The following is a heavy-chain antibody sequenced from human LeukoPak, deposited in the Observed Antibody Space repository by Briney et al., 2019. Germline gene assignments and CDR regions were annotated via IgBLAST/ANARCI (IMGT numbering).Heavy chain of an antibody. Sequence: GASVKVSCKTSGYTFTSSDINWVRQATGQGLEWMGWMNPNSGNTGYAQNFQGRVTMTRDTSISTAYMELSRLRSDDTAVYYCASDSSSSGSDAFDIWGQGTMVTVSS. CDR2: MNPNSGNT. V-gene: IGHV1-8*01. J-gene: IGHJ3*02. CDR1: GYTFTSSD. D-gene: IGHD6-6*01. CDR3: ASDSSSSGSDAFDI.